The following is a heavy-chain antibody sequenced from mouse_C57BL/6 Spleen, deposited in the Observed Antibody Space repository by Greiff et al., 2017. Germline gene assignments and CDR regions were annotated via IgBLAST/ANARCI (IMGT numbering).Heavy chain of an antibody. CDR2: IRLKSDNYAT. CDR1: GFTFSNYW. J-gene: IGHJ3*01. CDR3: TVGRYYGSSWFAY. D-gene: IGHD1-1*01. V-gene: IGHV6-3*01. Sequence: EVMLVESGGGLVQPGGSMKLSCVASGFTFSNYWMNWVRQSPEKGLEWVAQIRLKSDNYATHYAESVKGRFTISRDDSKSSVYLQMNNLRAEDTGIYYCTVGRYYGSSWFAYWGQGTLVTVSA.